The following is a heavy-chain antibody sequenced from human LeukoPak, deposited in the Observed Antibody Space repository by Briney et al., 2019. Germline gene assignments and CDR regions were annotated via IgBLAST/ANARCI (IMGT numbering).Heavy chain of an antibody. V-gene: IGHV4-61*02. CDR1: GGSISSGGYY. CDR3: ARGGYSYFYYFDY. Sequence: SQTLSLTCTVSGGSISSGGYYWTWIRQPAGKGLEWIGRIYTSGSTNYNPSLKSRVTISVDTSKNQFSLKLSSVTAADTAVYYCARGGYSYFYYFDYWGQGTLVTVSS. D-gene: IGHD5-18*01. J-gene: IGHJ4*02. CDR2: IYTSGST.